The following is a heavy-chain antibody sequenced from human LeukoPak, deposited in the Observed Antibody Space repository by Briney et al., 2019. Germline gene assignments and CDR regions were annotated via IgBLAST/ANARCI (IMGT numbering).Heavy chain of an antibody. J-gene: IGHJ4*02. D-gene: IGHD2-15*01. V-gene: IGHV3-23*01. CDR3: ARVVVAATQHFDY. CDR1: GFTFSSYA. CDR2: ISGSGGST. Sequence: GGSLRLSCAAPGFTFSSYAMSWVRQAPGKGLEWVSAISGSGGSTYYADSVKGRFTISRDNSKNTLYLQMNSLRAEDTAVYYCARVVVAATQHFDYWGQGTLVTVSS.